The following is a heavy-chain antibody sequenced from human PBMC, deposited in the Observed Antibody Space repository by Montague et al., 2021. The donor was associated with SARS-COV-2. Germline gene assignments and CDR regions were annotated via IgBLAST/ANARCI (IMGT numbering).Heavy chain of an antibody. V-gene: IGHV4-61*02. CDR1: GGSISSGSYY. Sequence: TLSLTCTVSGGSISSGSYYWIWIRQPAGKGLEWIGRIYTSGTTDYSFSFKSRVTISVDTSKNQFSLKLTSVTAADTAVYYCARAHSGSWAHLDNWGQGSLVTVSS. J-gene: IGHJ4*02. D-gene: IGHD5-12*01. CDR3: ARAHSGSWAHLDN. CDR2: IYTSGTT.